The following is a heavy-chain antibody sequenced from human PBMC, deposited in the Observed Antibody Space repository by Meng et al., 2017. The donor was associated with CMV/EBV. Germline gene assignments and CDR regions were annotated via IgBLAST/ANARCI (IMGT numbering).Heavy chain of an antibody. D-gene: IGHD3-10*01. CDR2: ISGDDSST. Sequence: CAGSGFTSNTVAMSWVRQAPGGELECVSSISGDDSSTYYADSVKGRFTISRDYEKNTLYLQMNSLRAEDTAVYYCATHLWRNYFFEYWGQGTLVTVSS. V-gene: IGHV3-23*01. J-gene: IGHJ4*02. CDR3: ATHLWRNYFFEY. CDR1: GFTSNTVA.